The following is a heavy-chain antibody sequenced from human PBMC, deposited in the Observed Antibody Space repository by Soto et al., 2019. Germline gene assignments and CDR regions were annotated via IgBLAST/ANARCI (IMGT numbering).Heavy chain of an antibody. V-gene: IGHV3-30-3*01. CDR3: ARDQTGITTTGGGRIDH. CDR2: VSFDGSNK. D-gene: IGHD1-20*01. CDR1: GFTFSTHA. J-gene: IGHJ4*02. Sequence: QVQLVESGGGVVQPGRSLRLSCAASGFTFSTHAMHWVRQAPGKGLDCVAIVSFDGSNKYYADSVKGRFTISRDNSKNTLHLQMSGLTPEDTAVYYCARDQTGITTTGGGRIDHWGQGTLVTVPS.